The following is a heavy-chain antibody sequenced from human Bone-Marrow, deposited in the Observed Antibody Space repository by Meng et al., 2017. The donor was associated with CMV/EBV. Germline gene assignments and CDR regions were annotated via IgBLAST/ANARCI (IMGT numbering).Heavy chain of an antibody. D-gene: IGHD6-19*01. V-gene: IGHV3-21*01. CDR1: GFTFSSYS. Sequence: CAASGFTFSSYSMNWVRQAPGKGLEWVSSISGSDNYIYYADSVKGRFTISGDNAKNLLYLQMNSLRAEDTAVYYCARGYSSGWYYFNYWGQGTLVTVSS. CDR2: ISGSDNYI. J-gene: IGHJ4*02. CDR3: ARGYSSGWYYFNY.